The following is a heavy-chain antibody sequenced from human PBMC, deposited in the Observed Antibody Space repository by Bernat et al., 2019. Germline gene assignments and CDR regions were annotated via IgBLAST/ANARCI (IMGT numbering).Heavy chain of an antibody. CDR1: GFTFSSYG. V-gene: IGHV3-33*01. J-gene: IGHJ4*02. D-gene: IGHD2-2*01. CDR2: IWYDGSNK. Sequence: QVQLVESGGGVVQPGRSLRLSCAASGFTFSSYGMHWVRLAPGKGLEWVAVIWYDGSNKYYADSVKGRFTISRDNSKNTLYLQMNSLRAEDTAVYYCRRDHRIPNPTGIGFWGQGTLVTVSS. CDR3: RRDHRIPNPTGIGF.